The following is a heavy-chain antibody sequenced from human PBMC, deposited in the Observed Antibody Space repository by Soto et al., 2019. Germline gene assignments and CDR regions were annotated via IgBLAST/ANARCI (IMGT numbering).Heavy chain of an antibody. V-gene: IGHV1-24*01. CDR3: AVPCDSCFSYYYYGMDV. Sequence: GASVKVSCKVSGYTLTELSMHWVRQAPGKGLEWMGGFDPEDGETIYAQKFQGRVTMTEDTSTDTAYMELSSLRSEDTAVYYCAVPCDSCFSYYYYGMDVWGQGTTVTVSS. CDR1: GYTLTELS. D-gene: IGHD2-15*01. CDR2: FDPEDGET. J-gene: IGHJ6*02.